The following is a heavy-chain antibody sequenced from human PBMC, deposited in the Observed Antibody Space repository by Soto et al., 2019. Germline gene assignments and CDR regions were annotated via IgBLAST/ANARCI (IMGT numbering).Heavy chain of an antibody. D-gene: IGHD6-13*01. J-gene: IGHJ3*02. Sequence: GGSLRLSCAASGFTFRNYAMSWVRQAPGKGLEWASALTDSGGNKYHADSVKGRFTISRDNSKDTLYLQMNSLRAEDTAVYYCGKDRSRRGIADFFEIWGQGTMVTVSS. CDR3: GKDRSRRGIADFFEI. CDR1: GFTFRNYA. V-gene: IGHV3-23*01. CDR2: LTDSGGNK.